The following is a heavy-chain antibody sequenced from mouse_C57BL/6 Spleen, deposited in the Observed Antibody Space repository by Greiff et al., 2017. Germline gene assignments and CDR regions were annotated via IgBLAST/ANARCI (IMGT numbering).Heavy chain of an antibody. D-gene: IGHD2-3*01. CDR1: GFNINDYY. CDR3: AAWLLRDYAMDY. Sequence: VHVKQSGAELVKPGASVKLSCTASGFNINDYYMHWVKQRTEQGLEWIGRIDPEDGETKYDPKFQGKATITADTSSNTAYLQLSSLTSEDTAVYYCAAWLLRDYAMDYWGQGTSVTVSS. J-gene: IGHJ4*01. CDR2: IDPEDGET. V-gene: IGHV14-2*01.